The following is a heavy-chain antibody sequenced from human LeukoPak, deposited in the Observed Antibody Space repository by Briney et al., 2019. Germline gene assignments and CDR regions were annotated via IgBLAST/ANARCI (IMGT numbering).Heavy chain of an antibody. J-gene: IGHJ4*02. CDR2: IKKDGSEK. Sequence: GGSLRLSCAASGFTFSSHDMHWVRQAPGKGLEWVANIKKDGSEKYYVDSVKGRFTISRDNSKNSLYLQMNSLRAEDTAVYYCARGSGDYWGQGTLVTVSS. CDR1: GFTFSSHD. CDR3: ARGSGDY. V-gene: IGHV3-7*03. D-gene: IGHD3-10*01.